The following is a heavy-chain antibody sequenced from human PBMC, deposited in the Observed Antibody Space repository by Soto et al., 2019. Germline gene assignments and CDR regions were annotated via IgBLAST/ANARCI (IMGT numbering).Heavy chain of an antibody. CDR2: MNPDSGNT. CDR1: GYTFTSYD. D-gene: IGHD2-15*01. Sequence: QVQLVQSGAEVKKPGASVKVSCKASGYTFTSYDINWVRQATGQGLEWMGWMNPDSGNTGYAQKFQGRVTMTRNTSISTAYMELSSLRSEDTAVYYCARGVVVAANDAFDIWGQGTMVTVSS. CDR3: ARGVVVAANDAFDI. V-gene: IGHV1-8*01. J-gene: IGHJ3*02.